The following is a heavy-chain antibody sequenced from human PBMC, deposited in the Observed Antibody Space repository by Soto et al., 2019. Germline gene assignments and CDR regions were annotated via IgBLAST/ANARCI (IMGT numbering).Heavy chain of an antibody. V-gene: IGHV3-30-3*01. D-gene: IGHD5-18*01. J-gene: IGHJ6*02. CDR1: GFTFSNYA. Sequence: QVQLVESGGGVVQPGRSLRLSCAASGFTFSNYAMHWVRQAPGKGLEWVAVVSYDGSHIYYADSAKGRLTISKDNSKNTLHLQMTSLRPEDTAVYYCAGNMDTAMATYYYGLDVWAQGTTVTVSS. CDR2: VSYDGSHI. CDR3: AGNMDTAMATYYYGLDV.